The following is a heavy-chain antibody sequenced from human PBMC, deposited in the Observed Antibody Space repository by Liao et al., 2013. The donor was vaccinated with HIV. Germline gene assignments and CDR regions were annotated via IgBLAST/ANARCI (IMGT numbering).Heavy chain of an antibody. CDR3: ARAKVVDFYGSGDNAGGTTNFDF. J-gene: IGHJ4*02. Sequence: QVQLQESGPGLVKPSETLSLTCTVSGGSISSYYWSWIRQPPGKGLEWIGYIDYSGSTNYNPSLMSRVTISVDTSKNQFSLKLSSVTAADTAVYYCARAKVVDFYGSGDNAGGTTNFDFWGQGTLVTVSS. D-gene: IGHD3-10*01. CDR2: IDYSGST. V-gene: IGHV4-59*01. CDR1: GGSISSYY.